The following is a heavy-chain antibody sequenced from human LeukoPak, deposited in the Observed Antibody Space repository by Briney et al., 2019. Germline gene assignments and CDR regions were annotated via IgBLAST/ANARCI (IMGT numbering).Heavy chain of an antibody. Sequence: GGSLRLSCAASGFTFSSYEMNWVRQAPGKGLEWISYISSSNTIYYADSVKGRFTISRDNANNSLYLQMNSLRAEDTAVNYCARDHYYGSGSFDYWGQRTLVTVSS. J-gene: IGHJ4*02. D-gene: IGHD3-10*01. CDR3: ARDHYYGSGSFDY. CDR2: ISSSNTI. CDR1: GFTFSSYE. V-gene: IGHV3-48*03.